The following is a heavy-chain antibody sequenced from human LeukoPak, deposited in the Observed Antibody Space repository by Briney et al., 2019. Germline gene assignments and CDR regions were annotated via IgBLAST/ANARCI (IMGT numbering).Heavy chain of an antibody. CDR1: GFTFSSYA. V-gene: IGHV3-23*01. D-gene: IGHD3-16*01. J-gene: IGHJ4*02. CDR2: ISGSGGST. Sequence: GGSLRLSCAASGFTFSSYAMSWVRQAPGKGLEWVSAISGSGGSTYYADSVKGRFTISRDNSKNTLYLQMNSLRGEDTAVYYCARKKGDREFYFDSWGQGTLVTVSS. CDR3: ARKKGDREFYFDS.